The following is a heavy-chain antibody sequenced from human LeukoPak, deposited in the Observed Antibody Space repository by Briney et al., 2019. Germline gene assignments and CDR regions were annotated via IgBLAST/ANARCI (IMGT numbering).Heavy chain of an antibody. Sequence: GSLRLSCAASGFTFSSYSMNWVRQPPGKGLEWIGSIYYSGSTYYNPSLKSRVTISVDTSKNQFSLKLSSVTAADTAVYYCARRAMVRGGTYFDYWGQGTLVTVSS. V-gene: IGHV4-39*01. D-gene: IGHD3-10*01. CDR3: ARRAMVRGGTYFDY. J-gene: IGHJ4*02. CDR2: IYYSGST. CDR1: GFTFSSYSMN.